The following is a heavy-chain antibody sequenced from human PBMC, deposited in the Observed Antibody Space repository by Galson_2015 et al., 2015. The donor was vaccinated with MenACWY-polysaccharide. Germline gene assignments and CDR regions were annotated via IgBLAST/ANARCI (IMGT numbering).Heavy chain of an antibody. Sequence: SETLSLTCTVFGGSISSYYWSWIRQPAGKGLEWIGRIHTSGNTNYNPSLKCRVSMSVDTSKNQFSLELTSVTAADTAVYYCAREDGALIRRVITRYNWFDPWGQGTLVTVSS. D-gene: IGHD3-10*01. CDR2: IHTSGNT. V-gene: IGHV4-4*07. J-gene: IGHJ5*02. CDR1: GGSISSYY. CDR3: AREDGALIRRVITRYNWFDP.